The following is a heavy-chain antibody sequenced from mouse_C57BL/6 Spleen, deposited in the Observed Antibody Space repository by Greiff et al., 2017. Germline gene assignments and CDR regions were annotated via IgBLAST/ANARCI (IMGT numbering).Heavy chain of an antibody. V-gene: IGHV1-53*01. D-gene: IGHD1-1*01. CDR2: INPSNGGT. J-gene: IGHJ3*01. CDR1: GYTFTSYW. Sequence: QVQLKQPGTELVKPGASVKLSCKASGYTFTSYWMHWVKQRPGQGLAWIGNINPSNGGTNYNEKFKSKATLTVDKSSSTAYMQLSSLTSEDSAVYYCARAPYYGSIYRFAYWGEEALVTVSA. CDR3: ARAPYYGSIYRFAY.